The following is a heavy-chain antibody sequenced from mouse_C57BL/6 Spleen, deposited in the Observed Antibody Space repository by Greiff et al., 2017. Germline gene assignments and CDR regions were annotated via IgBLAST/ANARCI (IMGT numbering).Heavy chain of an antibody. CDR1: GYTFTSYW. D-gene: IGHD1-1*01. CDR3: ARRYGSRDWFAY. CDR2: IDPSDSYT. J-gene: IGHJ3*01. Sequence: QVQLQQPGAELVMPGASVKLSCKASGYTFTSYWMHWVKQRPGQGLEWIGEIDPSDSYTNYNQKFKGKSTLTVDKSSSTAYMQLSSLTSEDPAVYYCARRYGSRDWFAYWGQGTLVTVSA. V-gene: IGHV1-69*01.